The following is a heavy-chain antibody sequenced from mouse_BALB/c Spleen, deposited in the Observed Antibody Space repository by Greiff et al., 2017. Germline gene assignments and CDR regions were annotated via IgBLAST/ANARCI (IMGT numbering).Heavy chain of an antibody. J-gene: IGHJ4*01. V-gene: IGHV5-15*02. Sequence: EVKLVESGGGLVQPGGSRKLSCAASGFTFSDYGMAWVRQAPGKGPEWVAFISNLAYSIYYADTVTGRFTISIENAKNTLYLEMSSLRSEDTAMYYCARDRGGNDYYAKEYWGQGTSVTVSS. D-gene: IGHD2-1*01. CDR3: ARDRGGNDYYAKEY. CDR1: GFTFSDYG. CDR2: ISNLAYSI.